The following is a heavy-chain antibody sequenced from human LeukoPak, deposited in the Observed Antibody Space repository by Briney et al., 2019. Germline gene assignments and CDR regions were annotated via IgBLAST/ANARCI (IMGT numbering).Heavy chain of an antibody. CDR1: GYTFTSYG. CDR2: ISAYNGNT. Sequence: ASVKVSCKASGYTFTSYGISWVRQAPGQGLEWMGWISAYNGNTNYAQKLQGRVTMTRNTSISTAYMELGRLRSDDTAIYYCARDLDSSGYYSMGYWGQGTLVTVSS. D-gene: IGHD3-22*01. J-gene: IGHJ4*02. V-gene: IGHV1-18*01. CDR3: ARDLDSSGYYSMGY.